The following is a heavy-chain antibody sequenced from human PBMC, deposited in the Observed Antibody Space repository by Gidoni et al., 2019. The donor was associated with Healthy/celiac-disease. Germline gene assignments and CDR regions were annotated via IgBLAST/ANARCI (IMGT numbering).Heavy chain of an antibody. Sequence: QVQLVQSGAAVKKPGSSVKVSCKASGGTFSSYAISWVRQAPGQGLEWMGRIIPILGIANYAQKFQGRVTITADKSTSTAYMELSSLRSEDTAVYYCARGTSGYCSSTSCYEDYMDVWGKGTTVTVSS. V-gene: IGHV1-69*04. CDR1: GGTFSSYA. J-gene: IGHJ6*03. CDR2: IIPILGIA. CDR3: ARGTSGYCSSTSCYEDYMDV. D-gene: IGHD2-2*01.